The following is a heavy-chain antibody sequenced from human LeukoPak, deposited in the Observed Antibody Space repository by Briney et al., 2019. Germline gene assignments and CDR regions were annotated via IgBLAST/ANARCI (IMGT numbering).Heavy chain of an antibody. CDR1: GFTFSSYG. V-gene: IGHV3-30*18. CDR3: AKILAAAGRYFDY. CDR2: ISYDGSNK. Sequence: PGGSLRLSCAAPGFTFSSYGMHWVRQAPGKGLEWVAVISYDGSNKYYADSVKGRFTISRDNSKNTLYLQMNSLRAEDTAVYYCAKILAAAGRYFDYWGQGTLVTVSS. J-gene: IGHJ4*02. D-gene: IGHD6-13*01.